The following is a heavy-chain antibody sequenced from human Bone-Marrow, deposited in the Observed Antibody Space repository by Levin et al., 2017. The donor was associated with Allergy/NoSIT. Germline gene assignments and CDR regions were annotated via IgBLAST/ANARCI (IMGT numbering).Heavy chain of an antibody. D-gene: IGHD1-26*01. J-gene: IGHJ4*02. CDR3: TRSTTSGASYVDY. V-gene: IGHV3-74*01. Sequence: GGSLRLSCAASGFTFTSYWMHWVRQAPGEGPVWVSRINSDGSRTNFADSVKGRFTISRDNAKNTLYLQMNSLRAEDTAVYYCTRSTTSGASYVDYWGQGTLVTVSS. CDR1: GFTFTSYW. CDR2: INSDGSRT.